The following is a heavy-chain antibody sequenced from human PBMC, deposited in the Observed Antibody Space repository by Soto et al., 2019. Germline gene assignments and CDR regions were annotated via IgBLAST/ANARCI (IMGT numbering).Heavy chain of an antibody. CDR3: ATDPSSSGWPYYVDY. D-gene: IGHD6-19*01. J-gene: IGHJ4*02. V-gene: IGHV3-30*03. CDR2: ISYDGSNK. Sequence: QVQLVESGGGVVQPGRSLRLSCAASGFTFSSYGMHWVRQAPGKGLEWVAVISYDGSNKYYADSVKGRFTISRDNSKNTLYLQMNSLRAEDTAVYYCATDPSSSGWPYYVDYWGQGTLVTVSS. CDR1: GFTFSSYG.